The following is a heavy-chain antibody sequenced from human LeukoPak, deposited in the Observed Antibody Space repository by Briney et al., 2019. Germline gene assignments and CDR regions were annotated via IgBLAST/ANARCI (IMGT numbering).Heavy chain of an antibody. J-gene: IGHJ3*01. CDR2: IYTSGTT. Sequence: PSETLSLTCTVSRGSISSYYWSWIRQPAGKGLEWTGLIYTSGTTNYNPSLKSRVTMSLDTSKNQFSLKLNSVTAADTAVYYCARVFHDWGQGTMVTVSS. CDR3: ARVFHD. CDR1: RGSISSYY. V-gene: IGHV4-4*07.